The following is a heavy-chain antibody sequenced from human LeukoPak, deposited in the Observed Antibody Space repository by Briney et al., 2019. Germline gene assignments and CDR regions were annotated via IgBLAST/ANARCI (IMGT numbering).Heavy chain of an antibody. Sequence: GGSLRLSCAASEFTFSSYSKNWVRQAPGKGLEWVSSTGSSSTSIYYAGSVKGRFTISRDNAKNSLYLQMNSLRAEDSAVYYCAREHSEAFDIWGQGTMVTVSS. CDR1: EFTFSSYS. V-gene: IGHV3-21*01. CDR2: TGSSSTSI. J-gene: IGHJ3*02. D-gene: IGHD2-15*01. CDR3: AREHSEAFDI.